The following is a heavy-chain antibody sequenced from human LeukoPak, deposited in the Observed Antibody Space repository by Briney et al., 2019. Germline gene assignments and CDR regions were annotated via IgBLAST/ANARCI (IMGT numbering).Heavy chain of an antibody. J-gene: IGHJ4*02. CDR3: ARDNSFADY. Sequence: ASVKVSCKASGYSFTAYGITWMRQAPGQGLEWMGWINPNSGGTNYAQKFQGRVTMTRDTSISTAYMEVSRLRSDDTAVYYCARDNSFADYWGQGTLVTVSS. D-gene: IGHD5-18*01. V-gene: IGHV1-2*02. CDR1: GYSFTAYG. CDR2: INPNSGGT.